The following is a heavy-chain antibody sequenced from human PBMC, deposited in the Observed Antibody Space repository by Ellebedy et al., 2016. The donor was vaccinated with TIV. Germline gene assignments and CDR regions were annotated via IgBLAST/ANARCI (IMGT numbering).Heavy chain of an antibody. D-gene: IGHD1-26*01. CDR2: ISSSSTYI. V-gene: IGHV3-21*06. CDR1: KFTFSRYS. J-gene: IGHJ4*02. Sequence: GESLKISXAASKFTFSRYSMNWVRQAPGKGLEWVSSISSSSTYIYYADSVKGRFTISRDNTKNSLYLQMNSLRAEDTAVYYCAGPMVGGAGEIDYWGQGTLVTVSS. CDR3: AGPMVGGAGEIDY.